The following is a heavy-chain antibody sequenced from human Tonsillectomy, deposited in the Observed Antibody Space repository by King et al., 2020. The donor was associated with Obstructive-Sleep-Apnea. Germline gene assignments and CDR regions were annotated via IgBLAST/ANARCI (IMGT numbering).Heavy chain of an antibody. CDR2: IYYSGST. D-gene: IGHD2-2*02. V-gene: IGHV4-30-4*01. J-gene: IGHJ3*02. CDR3: ARIVVVTAAIILYAFDI. Sequence: QLQESGPGLVKPSQTLSLTCTVSGGSISSGDYYWSWIRQPPGKGLEWIGYIYYSGSTYYNPSLKSRTTISVDTSKNQFSLNLNSVTAADTAVYYCARIVVVTAAIILYAFDIWGQGTMVTVSS. CDR1: GGSISSGDYY.